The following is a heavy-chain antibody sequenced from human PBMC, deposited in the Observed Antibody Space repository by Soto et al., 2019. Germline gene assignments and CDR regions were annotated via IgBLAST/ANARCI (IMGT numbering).Heavy chain of an antibody. V-gene: IGHV2-5*02. D-gene: IGHD3-10*01. J-gene: IGHJ4*02. CDR1: GFSLTTDGVG. CDR2: IYWDDDE. Sequence: QITLKECGPTLVKPTQTLTLTCSFSGFSLTTDGVGVGWVRQPPGEALEWLALIYWDDDERYSPSLKTRLTITKDPSKNQVVLIMTNMDPVDTATYYCAHSRNLITEDAQVGHFDYCGQGTLVTVSS. CDR3: AHSRNLITEDAQVGHFDY.